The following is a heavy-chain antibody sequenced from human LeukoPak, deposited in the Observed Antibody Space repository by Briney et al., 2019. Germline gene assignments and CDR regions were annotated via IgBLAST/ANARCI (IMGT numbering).Heavy chain of an antibody. Sequence: ASVKVSCKASGYTFTSYHMHWVRQAPGQGLEWMGIINPSGGSTNYAQRFRGRVTMTRDMSTGTVYMELSSLTSEDTAVYYCAREAITIFGLVQTQTTKGPHRFDPWGQGTLVTVSS. CDR2: INPSGGST. J-gene: IGHJ5*02. CDR1: GYTFTSYH. V-gene: IGHV1-46*01. CDR3: AREAITIFGLVQTQTTKGPHRFDP. D-gene: IGHD3-3*01.